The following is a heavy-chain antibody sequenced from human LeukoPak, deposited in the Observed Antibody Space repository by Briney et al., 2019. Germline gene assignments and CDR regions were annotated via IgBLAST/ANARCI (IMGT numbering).Heavy chain of an antibody. CDR3: ARKRPNYFDY. Sequence: GGSLRLSCAASGFPFSTYAMNWVRQAPGKGLEWVSSISSSSSYIYYADSVKGRFTISRDNAENSLYLQMNSLRAEDTALYYCARKRPNYFDYWGQGTLVTVSS. CDR2: ISSSSSYI. J-gene: IGHJ4*02. CDR1: GFPFSTYA. V-gene: IGHV3-21*06.